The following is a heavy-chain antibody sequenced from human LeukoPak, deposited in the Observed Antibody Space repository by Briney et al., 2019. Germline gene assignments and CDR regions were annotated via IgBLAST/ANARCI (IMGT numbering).Heavy chain of an antibody. CDR1: GGSISSSSYY. CDR2: IYYSGST. J-gene: IGHJ5*02. D-gene: IGHD6-19*01. Sequence: PSETLSLTLTVSGGSISSSSYYWGWIRQPPGKGLEWIGSIYYSGSTYYNPSLKSRVTISVDTSKNQFSLKLSSVTAADTAVYYCARREAVAGNWFDPWGRGTRVTVSS. CDR3: ARREAVAGNWFDP. V-gene: IGHV4-39*01.